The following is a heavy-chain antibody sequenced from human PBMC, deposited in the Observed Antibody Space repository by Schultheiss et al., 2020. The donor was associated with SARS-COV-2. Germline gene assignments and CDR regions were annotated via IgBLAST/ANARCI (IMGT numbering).Heavy chain of an antibody. CDR3: ARLSSYGMDV. D-gene: IGHD6-6*01. V-gene: IGHV1-46*01. J-gene: IGHJ6*02. CDR2: INPSGGST. Sequence: ASVKVSCKASGYTFTSYGISWVRQAPGQGLEWMGIINPSGGSTSYAQKFQGRVTMTRDTSISTAYMELSRLRSDDTAVYYCARLSSYGMDVWGQGTTVTVSS. CDR1: GYTFTSYG.